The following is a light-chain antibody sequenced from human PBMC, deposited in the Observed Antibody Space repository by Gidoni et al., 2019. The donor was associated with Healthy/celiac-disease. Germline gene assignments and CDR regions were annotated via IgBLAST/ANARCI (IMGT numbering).Light chain of an antibody. CDR1: SSDVGSYNL. Sequence: QSALTQPASVSGSPGQSITISCTGTSSDVGSYNLVSWYQQHPGNAPKLMIYEVSKRPSGVSNRFSGSKSGNTASLTISGLQAEDEADYYCCSYAGSRKVFGGGTKLTVL. CDR2: EVS. V-gene: IGLV2-23*02. J-gene: IGLJ2*01. CDR3: CSYAGSRKV.